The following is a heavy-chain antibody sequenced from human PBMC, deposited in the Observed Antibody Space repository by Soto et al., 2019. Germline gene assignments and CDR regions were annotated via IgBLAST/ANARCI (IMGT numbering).Heavy chain of an antibody. D-gene: IGHD3-10*01. CDR2: INAGNGNT. CDR1: GYTFTSYA. J-gene: IGHJ3*02. Sequence: ASVKVSCKASGYTFTSYAMHWVRQAPGQRLEWMGWINAGNGNTKYSQKFQGRVTITRDTSASTAYMELSSLRSEDTAVYYCARDPLAYYGSGMAAFDIWGQGTMVTVSS. CDR3: ARDPLAYYGSGMAAFDI. V-gene: IGHV1-3*01.